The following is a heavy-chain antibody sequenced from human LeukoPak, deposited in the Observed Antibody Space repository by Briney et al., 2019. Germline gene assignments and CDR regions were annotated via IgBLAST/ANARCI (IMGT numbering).Heavy chain of an antibody. CDR3: ARGSFLGEASHHFDY. CDR1: GFTFSDYY. Sequence: GRSLRLSCAASGFTFSDYYMSWIRQAPGKGLEWVSYISSSGSTIYYADSVKGRFTISRDNAKNSLYLQMNSLRAEDTAVYYCARGSFLGEASHHFDYWGQGTLVTVSS. D-gene: IGHD3-10*01. V-gene: IGHV3-11*01. CDR2: ISSSGSTI. J-gene: IGHJ4*02.